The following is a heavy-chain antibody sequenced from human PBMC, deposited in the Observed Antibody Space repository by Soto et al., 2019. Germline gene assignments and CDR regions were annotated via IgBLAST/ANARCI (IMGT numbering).Heavy chain of an antibody. Sequence: QVQLQQRGAGLLKPSETLSLTCAVYGGSFSGYYWSWIRQPPGKGLEWIGEINHSGSTNYNPSLKSLITMSVDASKNQFSLKVSSVTVADTAVYYCERQVVALDYLGQGTLVTVSS. V-gene: IGHV4-34*01. CDR2: INHSGST. CDR1: GGSFSGYY. D-gene: IGHD2-15*01. J-gene: IGHJ4*02. CDR3: ERQVVALDY.